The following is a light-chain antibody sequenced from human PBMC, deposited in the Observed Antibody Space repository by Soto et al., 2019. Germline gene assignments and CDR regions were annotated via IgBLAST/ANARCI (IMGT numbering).Light chain of an antibody. V-gene: IGKV1-39*01. CDR1: QSISIY. CDR2: NVS. Sequence: DIQMTQSPSSLSASVGDRVTITCRASQSISIYLNWYQQKPGKAPKVLIYNVSVLRSAVSSRFSGSGSGTDFTLTISSLQPEDFATYYCQQSNKTPYTFGQGTNLEIK. J-gene: IGKJ2*01. CDR3: QQSNKTPYT.